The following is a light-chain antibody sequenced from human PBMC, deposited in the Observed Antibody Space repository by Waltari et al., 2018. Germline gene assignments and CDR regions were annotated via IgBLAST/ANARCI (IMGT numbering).Light chain of an antibody. CDR1: QNVRSNF. V-gene: IGKV3-20*01. J-gene: IGKJ2*01. CDR3: QQYGRSPYT. CDR2: GAS. Sequence: EIVLTQSPGTLSLSPGERATLSCRASQNVRSNFLAWYQQKPGQAPRLLIYGASSRATGVPDRVSGSGSGTDFTLTISRLEAEDFAVYCCQQYGRSPYTFGQGTKLEIK.